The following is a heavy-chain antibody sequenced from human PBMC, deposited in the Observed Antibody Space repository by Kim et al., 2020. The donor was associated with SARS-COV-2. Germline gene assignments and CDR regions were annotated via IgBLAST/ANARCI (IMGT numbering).Heavy chain of an antibody. J-gene: IGHJ5*02. Sequence: SETLSLTCTVSGGSISSYYWSWIRQPPGKGLEWIGYIYYSGSTNYNPSLKSRVTISVDTSKNQFSLKLSSVTAADTAVYYCARDIRDSSGYSKNWLDPWG. D-gene: IGHD3-22*01. CDR3: ARDIRDSSGYSKNWLDP. V-gene: IGHV4-59*01. CDR1: GGSISSYY. CDR2: IYYSGST.